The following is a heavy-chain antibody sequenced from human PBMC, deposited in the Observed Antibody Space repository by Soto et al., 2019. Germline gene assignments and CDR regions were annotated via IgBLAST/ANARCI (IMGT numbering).Heavy chain of an antibody. CDR2: ISPYNGNT. CDR3: TRGWSGEFVNYFQY. D-gene: IGHD3-10*01. J-gene: IGHJ4*02. CDR1: GYTFTTYG. Sequence: QVQLVQSGAEVKKPGASVKVSCKTSGYTFTTYGISWVRQAPGQGLEWMGWISPYNGNTKYAQKPQSRVTMTADRSTSTAYMELATLTSDDTAVDYCTRGWSGEFVNYFQYWGEGTLVTVSS. V-gene: IGHV1-18*01.